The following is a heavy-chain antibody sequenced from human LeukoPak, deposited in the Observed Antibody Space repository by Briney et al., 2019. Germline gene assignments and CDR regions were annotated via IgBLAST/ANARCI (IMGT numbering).Heavy chain of an antibody. V-gene: IGHV4-39*01. CDR2: IFYSGST. CDR1: GDSISSGSYY. D-gene: IGHD2-8*01. Sequence: PSETLSLTCTVSGDSISSGSYYWGWIRQPPGKGLEWIGSIFYSGSTFYNPSLKSRVTISVDTSKNQFSLRLTSMTAADTAVYYCARRTNKILRGTAYGYWYFDLWGRGTLVTVSS. CDR3: ARRTNKILRGTAYGYWYFDL. J-gene: IGHJ2*01.